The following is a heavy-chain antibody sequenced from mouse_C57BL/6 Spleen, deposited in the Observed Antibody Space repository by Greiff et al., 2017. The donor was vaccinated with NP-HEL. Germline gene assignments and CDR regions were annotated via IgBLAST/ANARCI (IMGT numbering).Heavy chain of an antibody. CDR3: AKVVATRDYAMDY. J-gene: IGHJ4*01. Sequence: VQLQQPGAELVKPGASVKMSCKASGYTFTSYWITWVKQRPGQGLEWIGDIYPGSGSTNYNEKFKSKATLTVDTSSSTAYMQLSSLTSEDSAVYYCAKVVATRDYAMDYWGQGTSVTVSS. V-gene: IGHV1-55*01. CDR2: IYPGSGST. CDR1: GYTFTSYW. D-gene: IGHD1-1*01.